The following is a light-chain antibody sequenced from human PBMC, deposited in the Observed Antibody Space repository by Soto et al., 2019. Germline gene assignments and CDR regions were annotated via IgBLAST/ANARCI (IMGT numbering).Light chain of an antibody. CDR1: QGISTY. Sequence: AIRMTQSPSSLSESTGDRVTITCRASQGISTYFAWYKQKPGKAPKLLIYAASNLQSGVPSRFSSSGSGKDFTLTIRCPQSEDLATYYCQHYYASPFTYGPGNKVDIK. V-gene: IGKV1-8*01. CDR2: AAS. J-gene: IGKJ3*01. CDR3: QHYYASPFT.